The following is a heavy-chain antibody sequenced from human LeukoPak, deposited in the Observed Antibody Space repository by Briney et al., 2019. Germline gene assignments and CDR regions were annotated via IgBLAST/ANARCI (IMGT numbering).Heavy chain of an antibody. J-gene: IGHJ4*02. CDR1: SGTINSHY. Sequence: PSVTLSLTCTVSSGTINSHYWIWIPQPPGKGLEWLGYIDHSGSANYNPSLESRLTISIDTSKIQFSLKVSSVTAADAAVYYCARADGDYFDFWGQGTLVTVSS. V-gene: IGHV4-59*11. CDR2: IDHSGSA. D-gene: IGHD4-17*01. CDR3: ARADGDYFDF.